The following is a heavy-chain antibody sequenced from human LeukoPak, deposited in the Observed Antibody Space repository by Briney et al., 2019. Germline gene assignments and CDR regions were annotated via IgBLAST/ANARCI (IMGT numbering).Heavy chain of an antibody. Sequence: PGGSLRLSCAASGFTFSSYSLSWVRQAPGKGLEWVLTTNESGSKTYYADSVKGRFTISRDNSKNTLYLQMNSLRAEDTAVYHCARDSSSRPWNYWGQGTLVIVSS. V-gene: IGHV3-23*05. D-gene: IGHD6-13*01. CDR1: GFTFSSYS. J-gene: IGHJ4*02. CDR2: TNESGSKT. CDR3: ARDSSSRPWNY.